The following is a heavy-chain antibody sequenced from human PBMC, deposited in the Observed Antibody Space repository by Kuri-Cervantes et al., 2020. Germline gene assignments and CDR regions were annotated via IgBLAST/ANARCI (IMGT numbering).Heavy chain of an antibody. D-gene: IGHD5-24*01. CDR1: GGSISSGGYY. Sequence: SETLSLTCTVSGGSISSGGYYWSWIRQHPGKGLEWFGYIYYSGSTYYNPYLKSRVTISVDTSKNQFSLKLSSVTAADTAVYYCARMAAEYYYYGKDVWGQGTTVTVSS. CDR3: ARMAAEYYYYGKDV. J-gene: IGHJ6*02. V-gene: IGHV4-31*03. CDR2: IYYSGST.